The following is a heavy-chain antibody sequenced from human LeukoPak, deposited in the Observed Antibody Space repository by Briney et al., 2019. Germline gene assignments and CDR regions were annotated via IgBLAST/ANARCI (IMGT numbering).Heavy chain of an antibody. Sequence: GGSLRLSCAASGFTFNNYNMNWVRQAPGKGLEWVSFISSSSTYIYYADSVKGRFTISRNNAKNSLYLQMNSLRADDTAVYYCARGGYNYGWGQGTLVTVSS. D-gene: IGHD5-24*01. CDR2: ISSSSTYI. V-gene: IGHV3-21*01. J-gene: IGHJ4*02. CDR3: ARGGYNYG. CDR1: GFTFNNYN.